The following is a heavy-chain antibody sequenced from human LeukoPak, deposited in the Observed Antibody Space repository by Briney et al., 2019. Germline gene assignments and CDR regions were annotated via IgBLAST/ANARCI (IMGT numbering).Heavy chain of an antibody. CDR3: ARLGYYDSSGFEDAFDI. V-gene: IGHV5-51*01. CDR2: IYPGDSDT. D-gene: IGHD3-22*01. CDR1: GYIFTSYW. Sequence: GESLQISCKGSGYIFTSYWIGGVRPLPGKGLEWMGIIYPGDSDTRYSPSFQGQVTISADNSISTAYLQWSSLKASHTAMYYCARLGYYDSSGFEDAFDIWGQGTMVTVSS. J-gene: IGHJ3*02.